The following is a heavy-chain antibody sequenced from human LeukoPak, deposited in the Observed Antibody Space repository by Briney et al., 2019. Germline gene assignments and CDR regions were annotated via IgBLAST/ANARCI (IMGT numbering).Heavy chain of an antibody. D-gene: IGHD6-19*01. V-gene: IGHV1-2*02. CDR2: INPNSGGT. CDR3: ARGIAVADPGY. Sequence: ASVKVSCKASGYTFTGYFMHWVRQGPGQGLGWMGWINPNSGGTNYAQNFQGGVIMTMDTPISTAYMELSRLRSDDTAVYYCARGIAVADPGYWGQGTLVTVSS. J-gene: IGHJ4*02. CDR1: GYTFTGYF.